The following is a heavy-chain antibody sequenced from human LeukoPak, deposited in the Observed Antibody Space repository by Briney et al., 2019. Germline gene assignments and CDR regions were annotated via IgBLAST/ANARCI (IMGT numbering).Heavy chain of an antibody. D-gene: IGHD6-13*01. V-gene: IGHV3-30*02. CDR3: AKAEGSSSWFDY. Sequence: GGSLRLSCAASGFTFSTYGMHWVRQAPGKGLEWVAFIRYDGSNKYYADSVKGRFTISRDNSKNTLYLQMNGLRAEDTAVYYCAKAEGSSSWFDYWGQGTLVTVSS. CDR1: GFTFSTYG. CDR2: IRYDGSNK. J-gene: IGHJ4*02.